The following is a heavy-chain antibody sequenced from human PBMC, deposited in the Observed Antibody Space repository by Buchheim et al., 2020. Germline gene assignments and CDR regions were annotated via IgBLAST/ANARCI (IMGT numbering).Heavy chain of an antibody. V-gene: IGHV4-34*01. CDR2: INHSGST. J-gene: IGHJ4*02. CDR1: GGSFSGYY. D-gene: IGHD6-19*01. CDR3: ARGRGPSSGWYLASKLYFDY. Sequence: QVQLQQWGAGLLKPSETLSLTCAVYGGSFSGYYWSWIRQPPGKGLEWIGEINHSGSTNYNPSLKSRVTISVDTSKNQFSLKLSSVTAADTAVYYCARGRGPSSGWYLASKLYFDYWGQGTL.